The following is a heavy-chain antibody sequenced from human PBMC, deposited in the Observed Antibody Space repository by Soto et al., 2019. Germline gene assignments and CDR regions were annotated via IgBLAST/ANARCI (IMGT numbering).Heavy chain of an antibody. CDR3: ASWGSYYYDSSGYHDY. Sequence: GSLRLSCAASGFTFSSYSMNWVRQAPGKGLEWVSSISSSSYIYYADSVKGRFTISRDNAKNSLYLQMNSLRAEDTAVYYCASWGSYYYDSSGYHDYWGQGTLVTVSS. D-gene: IGHD3-22*01. J-gene: IGHJ4*02. CDR1: GFTFSSYS. V-gene: IGHV3-21*01. CDR2: ISSSSYI.